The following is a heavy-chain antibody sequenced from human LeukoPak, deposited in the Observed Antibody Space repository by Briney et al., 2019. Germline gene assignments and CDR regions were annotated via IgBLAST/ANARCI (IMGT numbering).Heavy chain of an antibody. J-gene: IGHJ4*02. V-gene: IGHV3-48*03. CDR1: GFTFSSYE. D-gene: IGHD6-19*01. CDR3: SRANSSGWYVESFDY. CDR2: ISSSGSTI. Sequence: GGSLRLSCAASGFTFSSYEMNWVRQAPGKVLEWVSYISSSGSTIYYADSVKGRFTISRDNAKNSLYLQMNSLRAEDTAVYYCSRANSSGWYVESFDYWGQGTLVTVSS.